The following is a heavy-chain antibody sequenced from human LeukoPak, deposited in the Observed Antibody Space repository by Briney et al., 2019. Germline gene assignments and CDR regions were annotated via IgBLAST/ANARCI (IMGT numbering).Heavy chain of an antibody. V-gene: IGHV4-59*01. D-gene: IGHD3-22*01. J-gene: IGHJ5*02. Sequence: PSETLSLTCTVSDGSISSYYWSWIRQPPGKGLEWIGYIYYSGSTNYNPSLKSRVTISVDTSKNQFSLKLSSVTAADTAVYYCARGSYDSSGYYYGSWFDPWGQGTLVTVSS. CDR3: ARGSYDSSGYYYGSWFDP. CDR1: DGSISSYY. CDR2: IYYSGST.